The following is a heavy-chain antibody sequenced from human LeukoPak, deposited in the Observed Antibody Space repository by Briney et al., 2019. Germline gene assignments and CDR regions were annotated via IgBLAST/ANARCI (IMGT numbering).Heavy chain of an antibody. J-gene: IGHJ4*02. D-gene: IGHD5-18*01. CDR2: IRSSSSYI. CDR3: ERDRVDTAMARIFDY. Sequence: PGGSLRLSCAASGFTFSSYRMNGVREAPGEGREWGSSIRSSSSYIYYAASVKGRFTISRDNAKNSLYLKMNSLRAEDTAVYYCERDRVDTAMARIFDYWGQGTLVTVSS. CDR1: GFTFSSYR. V-gene: IGHV3-21*01.